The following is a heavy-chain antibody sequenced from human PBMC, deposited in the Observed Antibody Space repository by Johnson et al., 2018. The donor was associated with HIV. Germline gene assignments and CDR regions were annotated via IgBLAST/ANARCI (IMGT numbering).Heavy chain of an antibody. V-gene: IGHV3-20*04. CDR3: ARGGYRSGWFHDAFDI. Sequence: VQLVESGGGLVQPGGSLRLSCAASGFTVSSNYMSWVRQAPGKGLEWVSGINWNGGSTGYGDSVKGRFTISRDNAKNSLYLQMNSLRAEDTAVYYCARGGYRSGWFHDAFDIWGQGTMVTVSS. D-gene: IGHD6-19*01. J-gene: IGHJ3*02. CDR2: INWNGGST. CDR1: GFTVSSNY.